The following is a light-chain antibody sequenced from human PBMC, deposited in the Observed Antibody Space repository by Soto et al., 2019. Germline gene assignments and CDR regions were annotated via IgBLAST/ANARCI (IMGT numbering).Light chain of an antibody. CDR3: QKYNSAPWT. V-gene: IGKV1-27*01. J-gene: IGKJ1*01. Sequence: DIQMTQSPSSLSASVGDRVTITCRASQGISNYLAWYQQQPGKVPKLLIYVVSTLQSGVPSRFSRSGSGTDFTLPISSLQPEDVATYYCQKYNSAPWTFGQGTKVEIK. CDR2: VVS. CDR1: QGISNY.